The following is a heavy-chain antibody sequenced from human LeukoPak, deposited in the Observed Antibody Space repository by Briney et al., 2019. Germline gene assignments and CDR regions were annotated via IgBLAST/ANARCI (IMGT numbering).Heavy chain of an antibody. CDR1: GGSFSGYY. D-gene: IGHD6-25*01. V-gene: IGHV4-34*01. Sequence: SETLSLTCAVYGGSFSGYYWSWIRQPPGKGLEWIGEINHSGSTNYNPSLKSRMSTSLDTSKNQFSLKVTSVTAADTAVYYCARQGSGGRAFDIWGQGTMVTVSS. CDR2: INHSGST. J-gene: IGHJ3*02. CDR3: ARQGSGGRAFDI.